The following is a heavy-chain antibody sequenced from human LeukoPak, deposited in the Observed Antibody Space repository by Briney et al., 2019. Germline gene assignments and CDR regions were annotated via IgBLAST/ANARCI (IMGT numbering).Heavy chain of an antibody. V-gene: IGHV4-59*08. CDR1: GGSISSYY. D-gene: IGHD1-26*01. CDR2: FYYSGST. CDR3: ARHSGSYYYFDY. Sequence: QPSEALSLTCTVSGGSISSYYWSWIRQPPGKGLEWIGYFYYSGSTNYNPSLKSRVTISVDTSKNQFSLKLSSVTAADTAVYYCARHSGSYYYFDYWGQGTLVTVSS. J-gene: IGHJ4*02.